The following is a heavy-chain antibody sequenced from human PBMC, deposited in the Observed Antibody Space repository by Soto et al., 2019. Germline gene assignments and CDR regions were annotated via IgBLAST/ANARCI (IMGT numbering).Heavy chain of an antibody. D-gene: IGHD3-3*01. V-gene: IGHV1-69*06. CDR2: IIPIYDSP. CDR1: GDTSNNYA. CDR3: AASTFLSGVSGYFHLDF. J-gene: IGHJ4*02. Sequence: QVHLVQSGTEVKKPGSSVKVSCKASGDTSNNYAISWVRQAPGQGLQWMGGIIPIYDSPSYAQGSHNRVTITADRATSTPHLELNGLTPEDTSVYYCAASTFLSGVSGYFHLDFWREGTLVTVSS.